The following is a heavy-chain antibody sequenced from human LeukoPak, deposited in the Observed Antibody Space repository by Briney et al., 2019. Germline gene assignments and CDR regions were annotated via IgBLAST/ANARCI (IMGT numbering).Heavy chain of an antibody. J-gene: IGHJ5*02. V-gene: IGHV5-51*01. CDR2: IYPGDSDT. CDR1: GYSFTSYW. Sequence: GASLQISCKGSGYSFTSYWIGWVRQMPGKGLEWMGIIYPGDSDTRYSPSFQGQVTISADKSISTAYLQWSSLKASDTAMYYCARITGTFPNVGPYWFDPWGQGTLVTVSS. D-gene: IGHD1-20*01. CDR3: ARITGTFPNVGPYWFDP.